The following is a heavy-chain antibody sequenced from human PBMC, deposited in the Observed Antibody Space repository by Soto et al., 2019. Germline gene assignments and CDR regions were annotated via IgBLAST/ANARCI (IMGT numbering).Heavy chain of an antibody. Sequence: PSETLSLTCTVSGGSINNYYWSWIRQPPGKGLEWIGYSHYIGSTNYNPSLKSRVTISVDMSRNQFSLRLTSVTAADTAVYYCASGYNYGYYWFDSWGQGSLVTVSS. CDR3: ASGYNYGYYWFDS. CDR2: SHYIGST. D-gene: IGHD5-18*01. J-gene: IGHJ5*01. V-gene: IGHV4-59*01. CDR1: GGSINNYY.